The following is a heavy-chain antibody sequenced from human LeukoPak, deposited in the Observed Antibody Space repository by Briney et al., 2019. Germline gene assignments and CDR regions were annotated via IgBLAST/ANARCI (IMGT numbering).Heavy chain of an antibody. V-gene: IGHV4-4*07. CDR1: GGSISSYY. Sequence: PSETLSLTCTVSGGSISSYYWSWIRQPAGKGLEWIGRIYTSGSTNYNPSLKSRVTMSVDTSKNQFSLKLSSVTAADTAVYYCARGRLDKSSSRPGLYYFDYWGQGTLVTVSS. CDR3: ARGRLDKSSSRPGLYYFDY. J-gene: IGHJ4*02. D-gene: IGHD6-6*01. CDR2: IYTSGST.